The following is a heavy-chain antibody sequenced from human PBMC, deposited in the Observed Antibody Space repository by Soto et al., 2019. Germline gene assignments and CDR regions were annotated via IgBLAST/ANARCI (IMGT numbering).Heavy chain of an antibody. Sequence: GESLKISCAASGFTVSSNYMSWVRQAPGKGLEWVSVIYSGDSTYYADSVKGRFTISRDNSKNTLYLQMNSLRAEDTAVYYCARGGAGDGSGSHFDYWGQGTLVTVSS. V-gene: IGHV3-53*01. CDR2: IYSGDST. D-gene: IGHD3-10*01. CDR3: ARGGAGDGSGSHFDY. CDR1: GFTVSSNY. J-gene: IGHJ4*02.